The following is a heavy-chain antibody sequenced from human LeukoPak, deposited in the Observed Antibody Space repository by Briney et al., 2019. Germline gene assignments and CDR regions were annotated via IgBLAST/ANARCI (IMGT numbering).Heavy chain of an antibody. V-gene: IGHV3-23*01. Sequence: PGGSLRLSCAASGFTFTNYAMTWVRQAPGKGLEWVSAITGSGSSTYYADSVKGRLTISRDNSKNTLYLQMSSLRVEDTAVYFCARHVSGAYWGQGTLVTISS. D-gene: IGHD1-14*01. CDR1: GFTFTNYA. CDR3: ARHVSGAY. CDR2: ITGSGSST. J-gene: IGHJ4*02.